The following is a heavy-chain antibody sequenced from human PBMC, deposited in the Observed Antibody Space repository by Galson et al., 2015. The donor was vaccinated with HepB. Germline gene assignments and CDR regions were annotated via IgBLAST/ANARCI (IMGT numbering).Heavy chain of an antibody. CDR3: ARNSSGTYFDS. V-gene: IGHV4-38-2*02. CDR2: IYNSGST. D-gene: IGHD6-19*01. Sequence: LSLTCSVSGDSVSSTYYWGWIRQLPGKGLEWIASIYNSGSTHYNPSLKRRVTISVDTSKNQFSLKVRSVTAADTAVYFCARNSSGTYFDSWGQGTLVTVSS. CDR1: GDSVSSTYY. J-gene: IGHJ4*02.